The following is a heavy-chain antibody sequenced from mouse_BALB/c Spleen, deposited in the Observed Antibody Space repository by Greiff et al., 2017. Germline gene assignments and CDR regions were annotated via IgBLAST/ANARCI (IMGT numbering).Heavy chain of an antibody. CDR2: ICSGGST. V-gene: IGHV2-2*02. CDR1: GFSLSRYG. Sequence: VQVVESGPGLVQPSQSLSISCTVSGFSLSRYGVHWVRQSPGQGLEWLGVICSGGSTDYNAAFISRLSTNKDNSKSQVIFKMNSLQANDTAIYYCARTELQWSRDYFDYWGQGTTLTVSS. J-gene: IGHJ2*01. D-gene: IGHD2-2*01. CDR3: ARTELQWSRDYFDY.